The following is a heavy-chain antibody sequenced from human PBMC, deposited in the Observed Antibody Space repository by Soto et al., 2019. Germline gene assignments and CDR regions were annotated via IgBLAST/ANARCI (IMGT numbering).Heavy chain of an antibody. J-gene: IGHJ4*02. CDR1: GFTFSSYT. D-gene: IGHD4-17*01. Sequence: GGSLRLSCAASGFTFSSYTMNWVRQAPGKGLEWVSGINSGGRTYYADSVKGRFTISRDDSKNTLYLQIISLRAEDTAVYYCAKDLRHDGVWDFDYWGQGTLVTVSS. CDR3: AKDLRHDGVWDFDY. V-gene: IGHV3-23*01. CDR2: INSGGRT.